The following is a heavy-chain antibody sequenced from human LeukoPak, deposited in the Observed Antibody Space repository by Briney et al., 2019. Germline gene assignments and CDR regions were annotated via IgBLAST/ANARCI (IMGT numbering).Heavy chain of an antibody. Sequence: GGPLRLSCAASGFTFSSYAMTWVRQAPGKGLEWVSAVSGSGGSTYYADSVKGRFTISRDNSKNTLYLQVNSLRAGDTAVYYCAKWGYCSSTSCYDGPFDSWGQGTLVTVSS. D-gene: IGHD2-2*01. J-gene: IGHJ4*02. CDR1: GFTFSSYA. CDR3: AKWGYCSSTSCYDGPFDS. V-gene: IGHV3-23*01. CDR2: VSGSGGST.